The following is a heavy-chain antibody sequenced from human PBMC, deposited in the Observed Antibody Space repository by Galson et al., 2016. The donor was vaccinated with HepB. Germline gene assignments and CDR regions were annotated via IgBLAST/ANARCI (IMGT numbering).Heavy chain of an antibody. J-gene: IGHJ4*02. CDR3: ARERGSSSSNYFDY. CDR1: GFIVSSYY. CDR2: IHSGGDT. V-gene: IGHV3-53*01. Sequence: SLRLSCAASGFIVSSYYMSWVRRAAGKGLEWVAVIHSGGDTYYADSVEGRFTISSDKSKNTLYLHMNSLGAEDTAVYYCARERGSSSSNYFDYWGQGALVTVSS. D-gene: IGHD6-6*01.